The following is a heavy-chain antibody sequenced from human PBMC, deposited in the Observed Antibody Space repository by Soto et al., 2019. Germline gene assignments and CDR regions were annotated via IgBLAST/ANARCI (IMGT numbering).Heavy chain of an antibody. J-gene: IGHJ5*01. D-gene: IGHD6-19*01. V-gene: IGHV3-23*01. CDR2: ISGSGGSS. CDR3: AKERREVVSGTGDS. CDR1: GFAFSTYA. Sequence: EVQLLESGGALEHPGGSLRLSCAASGFAFSTYAMTWVRQAPGKGLEWVSVISGSGGSSYYAASVKGRFTISRDNSKNTLYLQMNGLRAEDTALYYCAKERREVVSGTGDSWGRGTLVTVSS.